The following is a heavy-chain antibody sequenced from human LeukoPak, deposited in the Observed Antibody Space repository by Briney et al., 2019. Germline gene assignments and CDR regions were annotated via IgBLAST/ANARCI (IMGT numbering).Heavy chain of an antibody. CDR1: GGSISSYY. D-gene: IGHD6-13*01. V-gene: IGHV4-59*13. Sequence: SETLSLTCTVSGGSISSYYWSWIRQPPGKGLEWIGYIYYSGSTNYNPSLKSRVTISVDTSKNQFSLKLSSVTAADTAVYYCARDSSSWYPYWYVDLWGRGTLVTVSS. CDR2: IYYSGST. J-gene: IGHJ2*01. CDR3: ARDSSSWYPYWYVDL.